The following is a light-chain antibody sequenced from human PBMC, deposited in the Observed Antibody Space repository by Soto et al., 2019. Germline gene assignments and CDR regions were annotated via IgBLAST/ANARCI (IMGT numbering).Light chain of an antibody. J-gene: IGKJ4*01. V-gene: IGKV3-15*01. CDR2: GAS. CDR1: QSVSSN. Sequence: EIVMTQSPATLSVSPGERGTLSCRASQSVSSNLAWYQQKPGQAPRVLIYGASTRATGIPARFSGSGSETEFTLTISSLQSEDFAVYYCQQYNDWPLTFGGGTKVEIK. CDR3: QQYNDWPLT.